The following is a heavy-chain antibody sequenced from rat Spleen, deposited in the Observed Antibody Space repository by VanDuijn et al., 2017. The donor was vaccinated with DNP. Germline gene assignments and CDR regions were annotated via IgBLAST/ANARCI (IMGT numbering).Heavy chain of an antibody. Sequence: EVQLVESGGGLVQPGRSLKLSCAASGFSLRNYDMAWVRQTPTKGLEWVASINRRGGSTYSRDSVKGRFAVSRDYAKSSLYLQMDSLRSEDTATYYCARHRDSSYAMDVWGQGTSVTVSS. V-gene: IGHV5-25*01. CDR3: ARHRDSSYAMDV. CDR1: GFSLRNYD. D-gene: IGHD1-2*01. CDR2: INRRGGST. J-gene: IGHJ4*01.